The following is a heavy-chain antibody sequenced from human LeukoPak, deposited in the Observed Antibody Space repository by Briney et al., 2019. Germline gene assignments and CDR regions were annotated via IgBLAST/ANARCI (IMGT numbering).Heavy chain of an antibody. Sequence: GGSLRLSCAASGFTFSSYSMNWVRQAPGKGLEWVSYISSSSTIYYADSVKGRFTISRDNAKNSLYLQMNSLRAEDTAVYYCAREPTTVIASFDYWGQGTLVTVSS. D-gene: IGHD4-17*01. V-gene: IGHV3-48*01. CDR2: ISSSSTI. J-gene: IGHJ4*02. CDR1: GFTFSSYS. CDR3: AREPTTVIASFDY.